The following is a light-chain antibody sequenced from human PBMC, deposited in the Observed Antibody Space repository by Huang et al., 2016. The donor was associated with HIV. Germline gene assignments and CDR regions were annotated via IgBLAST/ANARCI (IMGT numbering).Light chain of an antibody. CDR3: QHRHSWPYS. CDR2: DAS. Sequence: EIVLTQSPATLSLSPGERATLSCRASQSVSNYLGWYQQKPGQAPRLLIYDASNRATGVPTRFSGSGSGTDFTLTISSLEPEDFAVYYCQHRHSWPYSFGQGTKVEIK. V-gene: IGKV3-11*01. J-gene: IGKJ2*03. CDR1: QSVSNY.